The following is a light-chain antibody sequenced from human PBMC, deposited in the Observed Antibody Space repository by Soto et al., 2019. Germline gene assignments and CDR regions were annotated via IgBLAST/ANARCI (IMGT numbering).Light chain of an antibody. J-gene: IGKJ3*01. Sequence: DIQLTQSPSFLSASIGDRVTITCRASEGIDSYLAWYQQKPGKAPRLLIYAASALQGGVPSRFSGSGSGTEFTLTIGGLEPEDFVTYYCEQLRSYPRTFGPGTKADIK. CDR2: AAS. CDR1: EGIDSY. V-gene: IGKV1-9*01. CDR3: EQLRSYPRT.